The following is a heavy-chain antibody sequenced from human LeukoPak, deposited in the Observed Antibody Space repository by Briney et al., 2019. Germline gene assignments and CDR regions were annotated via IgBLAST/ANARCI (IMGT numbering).Heavy chain of an antibody. CDR2: INHSGST. CDR1: GGSFSGYY. Sequence: PSETLSLTCAVYGGSFSGYYWSWIRQPPGKGLEWIGEINHSGSTNYNPSLKSRVTISVDTSKNQFSLKLSSVTAADTAVYYCARADPKTAFGGVISFCEGGQGTLVTVSS. V-gene: IGHV4-34*01. D-gene: IGHD3-16*01. CDR3: ARADPKTAFGGVISFCE. J-gene: IGHJ4*02.